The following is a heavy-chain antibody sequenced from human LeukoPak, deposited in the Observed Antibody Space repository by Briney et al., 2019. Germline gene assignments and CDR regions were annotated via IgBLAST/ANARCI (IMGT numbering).Heavy chain of an antibody. CDR3: ARDQRD. Sequence: GGSLRLSCAASGFTLGTYGMNWVRQAPGKGLEWVSSISSSSTYIYYADSVKGRFTISRDNGKNSLYLQMNSLRAEDTAVYYCARDQRDWGQGTLVTVSS. CDR2: ISSSSTYI. D-gene: IGHD5-24*01. V-gene: IGHV3-21*01. J-gene: IGHJ4*02. CDR1: GFTLGTYG.